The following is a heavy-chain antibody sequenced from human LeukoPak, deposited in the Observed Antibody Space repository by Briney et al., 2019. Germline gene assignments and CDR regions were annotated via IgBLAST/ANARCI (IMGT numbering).Heavy chain of an antibody. CDR2: INAGNGNT. CDR3: VSPLSSGWDAFDI. V-gene: IGHV1-3*03. J-gene: IGHJ3*02. D-gene: IGHD6-19*01. Sequence: GASVKVSCKASGYTFTSYAMHWVRQAPGQRLEWMGWINAGNGNTKYSQEFQGRVTITRDTSASTAYMELSSLGSEDMAVYYCVSPLSSGWDAFDIWGQGTMVTVSS. CDR1: GYTFTSYA.